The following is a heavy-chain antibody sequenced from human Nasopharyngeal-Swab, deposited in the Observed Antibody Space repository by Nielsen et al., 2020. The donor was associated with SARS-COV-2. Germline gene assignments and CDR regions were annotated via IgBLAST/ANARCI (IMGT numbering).Heavy chain of an antibody. CDR2: ISGSGGST. J-gene: IGHJ4*02. Sequence: GESLEISCAASGFTFSSYAMSWARQAPGKGLEWVSAISGSGGSTYYADSVKGRFTISRDNSKNTLYLQMNSRRAEDTAVYYCAKDGHTAMPNYVDYWGQGTLVTVSS. CDR3: AKDGHTAMPNYVDY. CDR1: GFTFSSYA. V-gene: IGHV3-23*01. D-gene: IGHD5-18*01.